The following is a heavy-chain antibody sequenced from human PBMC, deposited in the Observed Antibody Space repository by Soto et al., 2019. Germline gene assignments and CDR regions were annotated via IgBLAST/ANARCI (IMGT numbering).Heavy chain of an antibody. CDR1: GYTFTSYD. V-gene: IGHV1-8*01. J-gene: IGHJ6*03. D-gene: IGHD6-19*01. Sequence: QVPLVQSGAEVKKPGASVKVSCKASGYTFTSYDINWVRQATGQGLEWMGWMNPNSGNTGYAQKFQGRVTMTRNTSISTAYMELSSLRSEDTAVYYCARGLPLAVARPYYMDVWGKGTTVTVSS. CDR2: MNPNSGNT. CDR3: ARGLPLAVARPYYMDV.